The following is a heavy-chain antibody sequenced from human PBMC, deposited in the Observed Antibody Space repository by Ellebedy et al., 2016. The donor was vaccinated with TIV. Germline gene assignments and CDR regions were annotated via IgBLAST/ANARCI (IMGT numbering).Heavy chain of an antibody. CDR2: VYYSGSN. Sequence: MPSETLSLTCTVSGGSISRYDCSWVRQPTGNGLERTGYVYYSGSNNSNPPLKSRVTIAVETSKKQITLKLSSVTAADTAVYYCARSSGWDRFDYWGQGTLVTVAS. J-gene: IGHJ4*02. CDR3: ARSSGWDRFDY. CDR1: GGSISRYD. D-gene: IGHD6-19*01. V-gene: IGHV4-59*01.